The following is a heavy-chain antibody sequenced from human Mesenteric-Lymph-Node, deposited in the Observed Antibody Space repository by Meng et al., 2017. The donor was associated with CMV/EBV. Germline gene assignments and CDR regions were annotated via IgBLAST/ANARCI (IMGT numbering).Heavy chain of an antibody. Sequence: GGSLRLSCAASGFTVSNNYMTWVRQAPGKGLEWVSVIYGDGGTSYADSVKGRFTISRDNSKNTLYLQMNSLRAEDTAVYYCATLGDLPPYGGIDYWGQGTLVTVSS. V-gene: IGHV3-66*02. CDR2: IYGDGGT. J-gene: IGHJ4*02. D-gene: IGHD4-23*01. CDR3: ATLGDLPPYGGIDY. CDR1: GFTVSNNY.